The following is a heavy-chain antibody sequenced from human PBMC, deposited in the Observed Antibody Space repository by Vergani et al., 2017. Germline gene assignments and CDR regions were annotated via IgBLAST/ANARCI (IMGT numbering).Heavy chain of an antibody. Sequence: QVQLQESGPGLVKPSETLSLTCTVSGGSISSYYWSWIRQPPGKGLEWIGYISYSGSTNYNPSLKSRVTISVDTSKNQFSLKLSSVTAADTAVYYCARGDGIGSRYNWNYPRFDPWGQGTLVTVSS. J-gene: IGHJ5*02. CDR1: GGSISSYY. CDR3: ARGDGIGSRYNWNYPRFDP. V-gene: IGHV4-59*01. CDR2: ISYSGST. D-gene: IGHD1-7*01.